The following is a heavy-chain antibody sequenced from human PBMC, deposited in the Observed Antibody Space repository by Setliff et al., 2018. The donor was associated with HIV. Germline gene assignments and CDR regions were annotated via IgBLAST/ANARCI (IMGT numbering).Heavy chain of an antibody. D-gene: IGHD1-7*01. CDR3: ARGDGTKYYYYYYMDV. J-gene: IGHJ6*03. CDR2: IYYSGST. CDR1: GGSITTSTFY. V-gene: IGHV4-39*07. Sequence: SETLSLTCTVSGGSITTSTFYWGRIRQPPGKGLEWIGSIYYSGSTNYNPSLKSRVTISVDTSKNQFSPKLSSVTAADTAVYYCARGDGTKYYYYYYMDVWGKGTTVTVSS.